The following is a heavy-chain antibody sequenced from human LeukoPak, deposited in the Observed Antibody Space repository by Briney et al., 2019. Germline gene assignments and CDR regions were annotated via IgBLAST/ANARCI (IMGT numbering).Heavy chain of an antibody. V-gene: IGHV3-21*01. Sequence: PGGSLRLSCAASGFTFSSYSMNWVSQAPGNGLESVSSISSSSSYIYYADSVKGRFTISRDNAKNSLYLQMNSLRAEDTAVYYCAGPYGSGGAFDIWGQGTMVTVSS. CDR1: GFTFSSYS. CDR3: AGPYGSGGAFDI. CDR2: ISSSSSYI. D-gene: IGHD3-10*01. J-gene: IGHJ3*02.